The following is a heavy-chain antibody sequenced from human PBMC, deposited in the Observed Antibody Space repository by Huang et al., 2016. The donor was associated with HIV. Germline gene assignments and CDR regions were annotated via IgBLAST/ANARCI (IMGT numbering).Heavy chain of an antibody. J-gene: IGHJ4*02. Sequence: EVLLVQSGAELKEPGESLKISCKASGYGFSSYWIGWVRQKPGKGLAWMGIISPRASEPKSSPSCDGQVISSADKSTRTAYLQWESLKAPDTAIYFCARQVGGFRSHFDFWGQGTLVSVSS. CDR2: ISPRASEP. CDR1: GYGFSSYW. CDR3: ARQVGGFRSHFDF. V-gene: IGHV5-51*01. D-gene: IGHD5-18*01.